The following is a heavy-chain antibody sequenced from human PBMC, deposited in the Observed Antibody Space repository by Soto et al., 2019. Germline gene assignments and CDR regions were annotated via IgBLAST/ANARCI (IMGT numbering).Heavy chain of an antibody. Sequence: GASVKVSCKASGGTFSSYAISWVRQAPGQGLEWMGGIIPIFGTANYAQKFQGRVTITADKSTSTAYMELSSLRSEDTAVYYCAGYSSSGAFDIWGQGTMVTVSS. CDR1: GGTFSSYA. D-gene: IGHD6-6*01. CDR3: AGYSSSGAFDI. V-gene: IGHV1-69*06. CDR2: IIPIFGTA. J-gene: IGHJ3*02.